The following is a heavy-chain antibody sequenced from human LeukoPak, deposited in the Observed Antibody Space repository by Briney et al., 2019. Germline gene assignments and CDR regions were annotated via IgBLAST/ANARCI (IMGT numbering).Heavy chain of an antibody. Sequence: ASVKVSCKASGYTFTNYGISWVRQAPGQGLEWMGWISPYNGNTIYAQNLQGRVTMTTDTSTSTAYMELRSLRSDDTAVYYCARDPGSSTWYDYWGQGTLVTVPS. J-gene: IGHJ4*02. CDR2: ISPYNGNT. D-gene: IGHD6-13*01. V-gene: IGHV1-18*01. CDR3: ARDPGSSTWYDY. CDR1: GYTFTNYG.